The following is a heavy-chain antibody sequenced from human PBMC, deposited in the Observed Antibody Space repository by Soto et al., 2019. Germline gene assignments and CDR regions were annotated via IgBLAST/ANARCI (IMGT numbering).Heavy chain of an antibody. J-gene: IGHJ5*02. CDR1: GGSINSSSYF. V-gene: IGHV4-39*01. CDR2: IYYSGST. CDR3: ARHYSSGSRNWFDP. D-gene: IGHD6-19*01. Sequence: PSETLSLTCSVSGGSINSSSYFWGWVRQPPGKGLEWIGSIYYSGSTYYNPSLRSRVTISVDTSKNQFSLKLSSVTAADTAVFYCARHYSSGSRNWFDPCGQRTLVTVSS.